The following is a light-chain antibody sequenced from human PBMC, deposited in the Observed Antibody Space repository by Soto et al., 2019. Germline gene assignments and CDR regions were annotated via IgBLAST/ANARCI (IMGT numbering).Light chain of an antibody. CDR1: KSISTN. J-gene: IGKJ2*01. CDR2: GAS. Sequence: ETVLTQYPATLSVSPGERVTLSCRASKSISTNSAWYQQKPGQAPRLLMYGASTRATGIPARFSGSGSGTEFTLTISSLQSEDFAVYYCQQYGTWPYTFGQGTKLEIK. CDR3: QQYGTWPYT. V-gene: IGKV3-15*01.